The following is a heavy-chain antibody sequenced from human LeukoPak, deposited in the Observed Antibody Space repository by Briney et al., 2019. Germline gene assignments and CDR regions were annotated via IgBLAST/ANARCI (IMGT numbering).Heavy chain of an antibody. CDR2: INPNSGGT. V-gene: IGHV1-2*02. Sequence: ASVKVSCKASGYTFTGYYMHWVRQAPGQGLEWMGWINPNSGGTNYAQKFQGRVTMTRDTSISTAYMELSRLRSDDAAVYYCARTRIAARLYYYYYYMDVWGKGTTVTVSS. J-gene: IGHJ6*03. D-gene: IGHD6-6*01. CDR3: ARTRIAARLYYYYYYMDV. CDR1: GYTFTGYY.